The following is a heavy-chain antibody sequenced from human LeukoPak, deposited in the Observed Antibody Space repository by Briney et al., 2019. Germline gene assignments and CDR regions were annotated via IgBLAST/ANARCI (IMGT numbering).Heavy chain of an antibody. V-gene: IGHV3-21*01. Sequence: GTSLRLSCAASGFKFSSYSMKWVRQAPGKGLEWVSFISSSSSYIYYADSLKGRFTISRDNAKNSLYLQMNSLRAEDTAVYYCARQTEQQLVLGVWFDPWGQGTLVTVSS. CDR3: ARQTEQQLVLGVWFDP. D-gene: IGHD6-13*01. CDR1: GFKFSSYS. CDR2: ISSSSSYI. J-gene: IGHJ5*02.